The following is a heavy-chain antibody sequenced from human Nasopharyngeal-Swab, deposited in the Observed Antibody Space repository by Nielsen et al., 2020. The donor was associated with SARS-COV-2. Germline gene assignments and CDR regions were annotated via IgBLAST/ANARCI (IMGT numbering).Heavy chain of an antibody. CDR1: GFTFSDYY. CDR2: ISSSGSTI. CDR3: AKEHIPAGAYSSSWYGDAFDI. D-gene: IGHD6-13*01. J-gene: IGHJ3*02. Sequence: GGSLRLSCAASGFTFSDYYMSWIRQAPGKGLEWVSYISSSGSTIYYADSVKGRFTISRDNAKNSLYLQMNSLRAEDTALYYCAKEHIPAGAYSSSWYGDAFDIWGQGTMVTVPS. V-gene: IGHV3-11*01.